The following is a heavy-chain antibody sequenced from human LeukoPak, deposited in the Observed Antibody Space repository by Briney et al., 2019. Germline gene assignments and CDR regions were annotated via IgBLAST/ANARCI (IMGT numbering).Heavy chain of an antibody. V-gene: IGHV4-59*01. J-gene: IGHJ5*02. CDR2: IYYSGST. CDR1: SGSISSYY. Sequence: PSETLSLTCTVSSGSISSYYWSWIRQPPGKGLEWIGYIYYSGSTNYNPSLKSRVTISVDTSKNQFSLKLSSVTAADTAVYYCARDRGILPFDPWGQGTLVTVSS. D-gene: IGHD2-15*01. CDR3: ARDRGILPFDP.